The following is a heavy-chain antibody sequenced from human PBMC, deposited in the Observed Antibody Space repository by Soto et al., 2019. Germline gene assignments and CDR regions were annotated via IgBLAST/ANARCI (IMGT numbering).Heavy chain of an antibody. CDR3: ARLEPALRYGMDV. D-gene: IGHD4-17*01. CDR2: IYYSGNT. V-gene: IGHV4-31*03. Sequence: SETLSLTCSVSGGSITTGGYYWSWIRQHPGKGLEWIGYIYYSGNTYYNPSLKSRVTISLDTSKNQFSLKLSSVTAADTAVYYCARLEPALRYGMDVWGQGTTVTVSS. J-gene: IGHJ6*02. CDR1: GGSITTGGYY.